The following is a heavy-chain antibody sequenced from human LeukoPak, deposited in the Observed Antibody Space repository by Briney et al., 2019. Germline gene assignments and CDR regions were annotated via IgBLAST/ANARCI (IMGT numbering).Heavy chain of an antibody. CDR2: IKSKTDGGTT. Sequence: PGGSLRLSCAASGFTFSDAWMSWVRQAPGKGLEWVGRIKSKTDGGTTDYVSPVKGRFTISRDDSKNTLYLQMNSLKTDDTGVYYCTTLGSITMVRGVINILDYWGQGTLVTVSS. J-gene: IGHJ4*02. V-gene: IGHV3-15*01. D-gene: IGHD3-10*01. CDR3: TTLGSITMVRGVINILDY. CDR1: GFTFSDAW.